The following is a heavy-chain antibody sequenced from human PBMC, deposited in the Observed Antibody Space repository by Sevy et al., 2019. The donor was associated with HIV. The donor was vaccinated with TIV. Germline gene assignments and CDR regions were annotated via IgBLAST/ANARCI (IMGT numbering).Heavy chain of an antibody. V-gene: IGHV3-53*01. D-gene: IGHD2-15*01. CDR3: ARGTKGYCSGGSCYYYYGMDV. Sequence: GGSLRLSCAASGFTVSSNYMSWVRQAPGKGLEWVSLIYSGGSTYYADSVKGRFTISRDNSKNTLYLQMNSLRAEDTAVYYCARGTKGYCSGGSCYYYYGMDVWGQGTTVTVSS. J-gene: IGHJ6*02. CDR1: GFTVSSNY. CDR2: IYSGGST.